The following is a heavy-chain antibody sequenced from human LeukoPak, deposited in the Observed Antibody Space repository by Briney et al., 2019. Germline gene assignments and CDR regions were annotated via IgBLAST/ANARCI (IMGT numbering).Heavy chain of an antibody. CDR2: IKQDGSVK. CDR3: ARKGLPDY. CDR1: GFTFSDYW. J-gene: IGHJ4*02. V-gene: IGHV3-7*01. Sequence: GGSLRLSCVASGFTFSDYWMSWVRQAPGKGLEWVANIKQDGSVKYYVDSVKGQFTISRDNAGNSVYLQMNSLGAEDTAVYYCARKGLPDYWGQGTLVTVSS.